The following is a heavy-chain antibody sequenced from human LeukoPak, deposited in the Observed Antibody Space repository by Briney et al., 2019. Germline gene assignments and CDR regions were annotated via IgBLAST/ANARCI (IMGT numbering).Heavy chain of an antibody. V-gene: IGHV3-7*01. J-gene: IGHJ6*02. CDR1: GFTFSSYW. Sequence: GGGLRLSCAASGFTFSSYWMSWVRQAPGKGLEWVANIKQDGSEKYYVDSVKSRFTISRDNAKNSLYLQMNSLRAEDTAVYYCARDDRGSSWYNYYYYYGMDVWGQGTTVTVSS. CDR3: ARDDRGSSWYNYYYYYGMDV. D-gene: IGHD6-13*01. CDR2: IKQDGSEK.